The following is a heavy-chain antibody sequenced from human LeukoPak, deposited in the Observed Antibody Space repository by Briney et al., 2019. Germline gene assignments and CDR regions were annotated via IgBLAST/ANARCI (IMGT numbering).Heavy chain of an antibody. CDR2: INPSGGST. D-gene: IGHD1-26*01. Sequence: TSVKVSCKASGYTFTSYYVNWVRQAPGQGFEWMGIINPSGGSTTYAQKFQGRVTMTRDTSTSTVYMELSSLRSEDTAVYYCARGRSVGATKWDYWGQGTLVTVSS. CDR3: ARGRSVGATKWDY. J-gene: IGHJ4*02. V-gene: IGHV1-46*01. CDR1: GYTFTSYY.